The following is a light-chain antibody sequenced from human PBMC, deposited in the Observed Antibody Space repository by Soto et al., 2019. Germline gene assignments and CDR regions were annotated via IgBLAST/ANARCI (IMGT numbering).Light chain of an antibody. CDR2: GAS. V-gene: IGKV3-15*01. J-gene: IGKJ2*01. CDR3: LQYNDWPPKQYT. Sequence: EIVMTQSPATLSVSPGERVTPSCRASQSVSSDLAWYQYKPGQAPRLLIYGASTRATGTPARFSGSGSGTESSLSISSLQSEDFAVYYCLQYNDWPPKQYTFGQGTKLEIK. CDR1: QSVSSD.